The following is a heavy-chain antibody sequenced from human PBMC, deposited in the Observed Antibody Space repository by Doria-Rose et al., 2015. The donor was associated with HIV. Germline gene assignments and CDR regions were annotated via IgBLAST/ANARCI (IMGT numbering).Heavy chain of an antibody. V-gene: IGHV4-30-4*01. CDR3: ARARNYGFPHFFDF. CDR2: ISSSGTT. D-gene: IGHD3-10*01. J-gene: IGHJ4*02. Sequence: QVQLQESGPGLVRPSQTLSPTCTVSGDSISSGDSFWSWIRQPPGKGPEWIGYISSSGTTYYYPSLRRRLTISLDASKNQFSLNLNSVTAADTAVYYCARARNYGFPHFFDFWGQGTLVTVSS. CDR1: GDSISSGDSF.